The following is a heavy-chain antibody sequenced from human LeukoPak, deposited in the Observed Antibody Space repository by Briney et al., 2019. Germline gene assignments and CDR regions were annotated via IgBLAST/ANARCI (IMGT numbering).Heavy chain of an antibody. CDR2: FDPEDGET. V-gene: IGHV1-24*01. CDR1: GYTLTELS. CDR3: ATTRPLRKILTGLLDY. Sequence: ASVKVSCKVSGYTLTELSMHWVRQAPGKGLEWMGGFDPEDGETIYAQKFQGRVTMTEDTSTDTAYMELSSLRSEDTAVYYCATTRPLRKILTGLLDYWGPGTLVTVSS. D-gene: IGHD3-9*01. J-gene: IGHJ4*02.